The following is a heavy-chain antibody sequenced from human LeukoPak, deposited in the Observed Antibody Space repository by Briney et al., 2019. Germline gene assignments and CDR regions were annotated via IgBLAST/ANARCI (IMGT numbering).Heavy chain of an antibody. CDR1: GFTFSSYG. J-gene: IGHJ4*02. Sequence: GGSLRLSCAASGFTFSSYGMHWVRQAPGKGLEWVAVIWYDGSNKYYADSVKGRFTISRDNSKNTLYLQMNSLRAEDTAVYYCATDSSGRPFDSWGQGTLVTVSS. V-gene: IGHV3-33*01. CDR2: IWYDGSNK. D-gene: IGHD3-10*01. CDR3: ATDSSGRPFDS.